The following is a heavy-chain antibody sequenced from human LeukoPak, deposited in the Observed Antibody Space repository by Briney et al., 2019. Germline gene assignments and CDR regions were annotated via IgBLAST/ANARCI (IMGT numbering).Heavy chain of an antibody. V-gene: IGHV3-30*02. D-gene: IGHD6-6*01. J-gene: IGHJ4*02. Sequence: GGSLRLSCAASGFTFSSYGMHWVRQAPGKGLEWVAVIWYGGSNKYYADSVKGRFTISRDNSKNTLYLQMNSLRAEDTAVYYCAKESYGSSYWGQGTLVTVSS. CDR3: AKESYGSSY. CDR1: GFTFSSYG. CDR2: IWYGGSNK.